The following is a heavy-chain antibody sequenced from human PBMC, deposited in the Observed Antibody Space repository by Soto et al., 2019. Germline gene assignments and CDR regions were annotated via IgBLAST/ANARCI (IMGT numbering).Heavy chain of an antibody. D-gene: IGHD2-2*01. CDR2: IYHTGTT. CDR1: GGSISSIDYY. V-gene: IGHV4-30-4*01. CDR3: ARVMAAMQNWLDP. J-gene: IGHJ5*02. Sequence: SETLSLTCSVSGGSISSIDYYWSWIRQPPGKGLEWIGFIYHTGTTYYNPSLRSRVTISIDTSKSQFSMKLNSVTAADTAVYYCARVMAAMQNWLDPWGQGTLVTVSS.